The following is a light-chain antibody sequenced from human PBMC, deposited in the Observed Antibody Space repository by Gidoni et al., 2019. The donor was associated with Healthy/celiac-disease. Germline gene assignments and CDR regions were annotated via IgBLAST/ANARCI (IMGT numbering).Light chain of an antibody. CDR1: SSNIGAGYD. J-gene: IGLJ3*02. V-gene: IGLV1-40*01. CDR2: GNS. Sequence: QSVLTQPPSVSRAPGQRVTISCTGSSSNIGAGYDVYWYQQLPGTAHKLLIYGNSNRPSGGPDRFPGSKAGTAASLAITGLQAEDEADYYCQSYDSSLSGAVFGGGTKLTVL. CDR3: QSYDSSLSGAV.